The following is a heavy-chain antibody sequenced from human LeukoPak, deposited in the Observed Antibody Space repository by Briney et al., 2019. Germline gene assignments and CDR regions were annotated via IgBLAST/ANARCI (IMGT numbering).Heavy chain of an antibody. CDR2: ISYDGSKK. V-gene: IGHV3-30*18. Sequence: GGSLTLSCAASGFTFSSYGMHWVRQGPGKGLEWVALISYDGSKKYYADSVKGRFTISRDNSKNTLYLQMNSLRAEDTAVYYCAKWAVPAAMDYFDYWGQGTLVTVSS. CDR3: AKWAVPAAMDYFDY. CDR1: GFTFSSYG. J-gene: IGHJ4*02. D-gene: IGHD2-2*01.